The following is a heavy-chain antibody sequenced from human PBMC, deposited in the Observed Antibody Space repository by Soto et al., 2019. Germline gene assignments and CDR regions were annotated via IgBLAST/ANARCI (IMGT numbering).Heavy chain of an antibody. CDR2: ISGSGGST. J-gene: IGHJ3*02. D-gene: IGHD6-19*01. CDR1: GFTFSSYA. CDR3: ANKRWLVQNDAFDI. Sequence: GESLKISCAASGFTFSSYAMSWVRQAPGKGLEWVSAISGSGGSTYYADSVKGRFTISRDNSKNTLYLQMNSLRAEDTAVYYCANKRWLVQNDAFDIWAQGKMVPVSS. V-gene: IGHV3-23*01.